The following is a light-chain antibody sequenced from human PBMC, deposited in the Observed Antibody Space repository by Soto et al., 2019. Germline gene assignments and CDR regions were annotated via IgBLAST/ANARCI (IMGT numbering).Light chain of an antibody. CDR1: SSDVGGYNY. V-gene: IGLV2-14*01. Sequence: QSVLTQPASVSGSPGQSITISCSGTSSDVGGYNYVSWYQQHPGKAPKLMIYDVSNRPSGVSNRFSGSKSGNTASLTISGLQAEDEADYYCGSYTCSCTSYVFGTGTKVT. CDR3: GSYTCSCTSYV. J-gene: IGLJ1*01. CDR2: DVS.